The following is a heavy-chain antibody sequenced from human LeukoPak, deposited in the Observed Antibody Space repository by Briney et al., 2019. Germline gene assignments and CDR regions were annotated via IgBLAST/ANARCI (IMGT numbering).Heavy chain of an antibody. CDR2: INPNSGGT. D-gene: IGHD3-22*01. CDR3: ARRVGYDSSGYYYVSTGSLVY. V-gene: IGHV1-2*06. CDR1: GYPFTGYY. J-gene: IGHJ4*02. Sequence: GASVKVSFKASGYPFTGYYMHWVRPAPGQGLGWMGRINPNSGGTNYAQKFQGRVTMTRDTSISTAYMELSRLRSDDTAVYYCARRVGYDSSGYYYVSTGSLVYWGQGTLVTVSS.